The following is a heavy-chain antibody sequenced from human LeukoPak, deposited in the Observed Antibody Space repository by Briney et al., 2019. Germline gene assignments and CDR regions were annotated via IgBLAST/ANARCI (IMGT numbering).Heavy chain of an antibody. CDR1: GFTFDNYG. CDR3: ARGAFDV. V-gene: IGHV3-20*04. CDR2: IDENGSSK. Sequence: GGSLRLSCAASGFTFDNYGMSWVRQAPGKGLEWVSAIDENGSSKDYADSVKGRFTISGDNAKSSLVLQMNSLTAGDTALYYCARGAFDVWGQGTMVAVSS. J-gene: IGHJ3*01.